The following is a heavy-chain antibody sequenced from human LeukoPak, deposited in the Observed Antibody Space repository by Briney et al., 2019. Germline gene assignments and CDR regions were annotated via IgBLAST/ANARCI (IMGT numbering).Heavy chain of an antibody. D-gene: IGHD6-6*01. CDR3: ARRIYSSSTNWFDP. Sequence: GESLKISCKASGYSFTSYWIGWVRQMPGKGLGWMGIIYPGDSDTRYSPSFQGQVTISADKSISTAYLQWSSLKASDTAIYYCARRIYSSSTNWFDPWGQGTLVTVSS. CDR1: GYSFTSYW. J-gene: IGHJ5*02. CDR2: IYPGDSDT. V-gene: IGHV5-51*01.